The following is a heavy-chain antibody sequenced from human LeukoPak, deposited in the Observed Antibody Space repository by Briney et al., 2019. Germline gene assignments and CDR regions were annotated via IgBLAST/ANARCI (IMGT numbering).Heavy chain of an antibody. J-gene: IGHJ4*02. CDR3: ARDRGSSGWYFPFDY. D-gene: IGHD6-19*01. V-gene: IGHV3-7*01. CDR2: IKRDGSEQ. Sequence: GGSLRLSCAASGFTFSSYWMSWVRQAPGKGLEWVGNIKRDGSEQYYVDSVKDRFTISRDNAKNSLYLQIISLRAEDTAVYYCARDRGSSGWYFPFDYWGQGSLVTVSS. CDR1: GFTFSSYW.